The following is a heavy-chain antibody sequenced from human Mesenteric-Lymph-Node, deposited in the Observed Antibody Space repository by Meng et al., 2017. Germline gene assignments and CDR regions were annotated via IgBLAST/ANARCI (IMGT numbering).Heavy chain of an antibody. CDR1: GFTFSNYG. CDR2: ISHDGSNK. J-gene: IGHJ4*02. D-gene: IGHD3-10*01. V-gene: IGHV3-30*18. Sequence: QVQLVESGGVLVQPGMSLRLSCGASGFTFSNYGIHWVRQAPGKGLEWVAVISHDGSNKYYAESVKGRFTVSRDNSKNTLFLQMDSLRAEDTALYFCAKNYHYSGSGGPLHYWGQGTLVTVSS. CDR3: AKNYHYSGSGGPLHY.